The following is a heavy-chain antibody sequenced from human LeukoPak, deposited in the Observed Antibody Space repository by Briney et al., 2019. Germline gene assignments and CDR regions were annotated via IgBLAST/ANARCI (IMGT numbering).Heavy chain of an antibody. J-gene: IGHJ3*02. CDR3: ARGLQETLGWLKAFSAFDI. CDR2: ISAYNGNT. D-gene: IGHD5-24*01. V-gene: IGHV1-18*01. Sequence: ASVKVSCKASGYTFTSYGISWVRQAPGQGLEWMGWISAYNGNTNHAQMLQGRVTMTTDTSTSTAYMELRSLRSDDTAVYYRARGLQETLGWLKAFSAFDIWGQGTMATVSS. CDR1: GYTFTSYG.